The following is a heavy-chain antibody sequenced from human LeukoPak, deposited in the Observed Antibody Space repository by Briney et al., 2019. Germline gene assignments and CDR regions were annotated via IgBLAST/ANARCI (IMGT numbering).Heavy chain of an antibody. D-gene: IGHD5-18*01. CDR2: IYTSGST. CDR1: GGSISSYY. V-gene: IGHV4-4*07. CDR3: ARTTGWLKFDP. Sequence: SETLSLTCTVSGGSISSYYWTWIRQPAGKGLEWIGRIYTSGSTNYNPSLESRVTMSVDTSKNQFSLKLSSATAADTAVYYCARTTGWLKFDPWGQGTLVTVSS. J-gene: IGHJ5*02.